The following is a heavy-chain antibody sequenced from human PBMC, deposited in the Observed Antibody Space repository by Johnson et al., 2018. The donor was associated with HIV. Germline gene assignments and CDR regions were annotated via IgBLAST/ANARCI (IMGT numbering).Heavy chain of an antibody. CDR2: ISSGGGSI. CDR1: GFTFSDYY. Sequence: QVQLVESGGGLVQPGGSLRLSCAASGFTFSDYYMSWIRQAPGAGLEWISYISSGGGSILYADSVKDRFTISRDNAQNSLFLQMNSLRAEDTAVYYCSGGKWGVGANAFDVWGQGTMVTVSS. CDR3: SGGKWGVGANAFDV. V-gene: IGHV3-11*04. J-gene: IGHJ3*01. D-gene: IGHD1-26*01.